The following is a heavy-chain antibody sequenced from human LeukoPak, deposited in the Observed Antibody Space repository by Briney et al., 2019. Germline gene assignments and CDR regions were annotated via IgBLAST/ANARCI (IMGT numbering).Heavy chain of an antibody. J-gene: IGHJ4*02. Sequence: WGSLKLSCAASGFTFSSYSMNWVRQDPGKGLERVSYISSSSSTIYYADSVKGRFTISRDNAKNSLYLQMNSLRAEDTAVYYCARVGPERWDDYWGQGTLVTVSS. CDR2: ISSSSSTI. V-gene: IGHV3-48*01. CDR1: GFTFSSYS. D-gene: IGHD1-26*01. CDR3: ARVGPERWDDY.